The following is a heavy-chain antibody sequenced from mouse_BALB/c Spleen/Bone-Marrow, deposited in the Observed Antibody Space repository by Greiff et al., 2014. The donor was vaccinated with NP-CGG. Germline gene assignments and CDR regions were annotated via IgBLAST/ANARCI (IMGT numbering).Heavy chain of an antibody. J-gene: IGHJ4*01. D-gene: IGHD1-1*01. V-gene: IGHV14-3*02. CDR3: ARYYRYYYAMDY. Sequence: VQLQQSGAELVKPGASVKLSCTASGFNIKDTYMHWVKQRPEQGLEWIGRIDPANGNTKYDPKFQGKATITADTSPNTAYLQLSSLTSEDTAVYYCARYYRYYYAMDYWGQGTSVTVSS. CDR1: GFNIKDTY. CDR2: IDPANGNT.